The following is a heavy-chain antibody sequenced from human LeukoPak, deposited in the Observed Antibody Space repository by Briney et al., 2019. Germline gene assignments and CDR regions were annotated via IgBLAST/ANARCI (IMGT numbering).Heavy chain of an antibody. CDR2: IYYSGST. J-gene: IGHJ4*02. V-gene: IGHV4-61*01. CDR1: GGSVSSGSYY. D-gene: IGHD5-12*01. CDR3: ARGGGYASPIGY. Sequence: SETLSLTCTVSGGSVSSGSYYWSWIRQPPGKGLEWIGYIYYSGSTNYNPSLKSRVTISVDTSKNQFSLKLSSVTAADTAVYYCARGGGYASPIGYWGQGALVTVSS.